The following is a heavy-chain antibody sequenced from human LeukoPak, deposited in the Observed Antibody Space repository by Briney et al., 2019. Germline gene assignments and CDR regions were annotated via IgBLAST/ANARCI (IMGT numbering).Heavy chain of an antibody. CDR3: ARDLGQYYDTSDNWFDP. CDR1: GITFSSYG. Sequence: GGSLRLSCAASGITFSSYGMSWVRQAPGKGLEWVSYISSSGSTIYYADSVKGRFTISRDNAKNSLYLQMNSLRAEDTAVYYCARDLGQYYDTSDNWFDPWGQGTLVTVSS. CDR2: ISSSGSTI. D-gene: IGHD3-22*01. J-gene: IGHJ5*02. V-gene: IGHV3-48*03.